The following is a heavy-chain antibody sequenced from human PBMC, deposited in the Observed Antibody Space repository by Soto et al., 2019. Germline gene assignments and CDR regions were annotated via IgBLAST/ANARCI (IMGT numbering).Heavy chain of an antibody. CDR2: MNPNNGNT. V-gene: IGHV1-8*01. CDR1: GYTFTSYD. Sequence: QVQRVQSGAEVKKPGASVKVSCKASGYTFTSYDISWVRQATGQGLEWMRWMNPNNGNTDYAPKFQGRVTMTMNTSIGTAYMELSSLRSEDTAVYYCARSPRNYYALGSYSYFRHWGQGTLVTVSS. CDR3: ARSPRNYYALGSYSYFRH. J-gene: IGHJ1*01. D-gene: IGHD3-10*01.